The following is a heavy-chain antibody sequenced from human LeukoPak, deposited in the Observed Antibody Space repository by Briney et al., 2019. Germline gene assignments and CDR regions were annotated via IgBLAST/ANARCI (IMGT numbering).Heavy chain of an antibody. D-gene: IGHD3-9*01. CDR3: ARDLNILTGYSPRAFDI. V-gene: IGHV1-18*01. J-gene: IGHJ3*02. Sequence: GASVKVSCKASGYTFTSYGISWVRQAPGQGLEWMGWISAYNGNTNYAQKLQGRVTMTTDTSTSTAYMELRSLRSDDTAVYYCARDLNILTGYSPRAFDIWGQGTMVTVSS. CDR2: ISAYNGNT. CDR1: GYTFTSYG.